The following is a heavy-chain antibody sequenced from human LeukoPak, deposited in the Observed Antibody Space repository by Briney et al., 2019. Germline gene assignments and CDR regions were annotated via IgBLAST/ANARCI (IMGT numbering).Heavy chain of an antibody. CDR1: GYTFTSYD. CDR2: MNPNSGNT. CDR3: ARARRGYCSSTSCYKGIDY. Sequence: ASATVSFKASGYTFTSYDINWVRQATGQGLEWMGWMNPNSGNTGYAQKFQGRVTMTRNTSISTAYMELSSLRSEDTAVYYCARARRGYCSSTSCYKGIDYWGQGTLVTVSS. V-gene: IGHV1-8*01. D-gene: IGHD2-2*03. J-gene: IGHJ4*02.